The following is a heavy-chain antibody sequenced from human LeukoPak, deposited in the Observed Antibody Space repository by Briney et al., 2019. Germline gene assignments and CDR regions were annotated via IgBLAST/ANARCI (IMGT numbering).Heavy chain of an antibody. Sequence: SETLSLTCAVYGGSFSGYYWSWIRQPPGKGLEWIGEINHSGSTNYNPSLKSRVTISVDTSKNQFSLKLSSVTAADTAVYYCAREHSSSGWGYFDYWGQGALVTVSS. CDR2: INHSGST. D-gene: IGHD6-25*01. CDR3: AREHSSSGWGYFDY. CDR1: GGSFSGYY. J-gene: IGHJ4*02. V-gene: IGHV4-34*01.